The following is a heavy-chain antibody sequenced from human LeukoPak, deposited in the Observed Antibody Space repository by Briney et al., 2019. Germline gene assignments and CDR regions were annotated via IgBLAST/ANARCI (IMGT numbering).Heavy chain of an antibody. D-gene: IGHD1-26*01. Sequence: KASETLSLTCTVSGGSIFSSYWSWIRQPPGKGLEWIGYFYYSGRSNYNPFLKSRVTISLDTAKNQFSLKLSSVTAADTAIYFCATGLYSGEYSYYFDNWGQGALVTVSS. CDR3: ATGLYSGEYSYYFDN. CDR2: FYYSGRS. J-gene: IGHJ4*02. CDR1: GGSIFSSY. V-gene: IGHV4-59*08.